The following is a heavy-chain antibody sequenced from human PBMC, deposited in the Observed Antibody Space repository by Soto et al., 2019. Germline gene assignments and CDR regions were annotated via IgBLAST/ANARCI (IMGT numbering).Heavy chain of an antibody. J-gene: IGHJ4*02. D-gene: IGHD3-16*01. CDR2: ISPDGHTI. CDR1: GFTFSSFA. V-gene: IGHV3-64*01. CDR3: VRQLGVWGTATCYPTVYYFDA. Sequence: GGSLRLSCAASGFTFSSFAMYWVRQAAGKGLEFVSAISPDGHTIYYAKSVEGRFITSRDNSGSTLFLQMGSLRTDDTAVYYCVRQLGVWGTATCYPTVYYFDAWGQGTLVTVSS.